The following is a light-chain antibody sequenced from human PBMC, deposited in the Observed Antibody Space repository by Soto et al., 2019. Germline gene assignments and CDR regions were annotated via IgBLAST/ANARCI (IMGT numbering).Light chain of an antibody. J-gene: IGKJ1*01. CDR2: EAS. V-gene: IGKV1-5*03. Sequence: DIQMTQSPSTLSASVGDRATITCRASQSIRYWVAWFQQKAGKAPKLLIYEASRLESRVPSRISGSGSGTEFTLTISSLQPDDFATYYCQQYTSYPWTFGQGTQVEIK. CDR3: QQYTSYPWT. CDR1: QSIRYW.